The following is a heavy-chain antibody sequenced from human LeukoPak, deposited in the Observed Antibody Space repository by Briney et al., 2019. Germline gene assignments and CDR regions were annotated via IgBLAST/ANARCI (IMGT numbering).Heavy chain of an antibody. D-gene: IGHD3-10*01. CDR3: ARVRVRGVIIGGFDY. CDR1: GGTFSSYA. Sequence: SVKVSCKASGGTFSSYAISWVRQAPGQGLEWMGGIIPIFGTANYAQKFQGRVTITADESTSTAYMELSRLRSDDTAVYYCARVRVRGVIIGGFDYWGQGTLVTVSS. V-gene: IGHV1-69*13. J-gene: IGHJ4*02. CDR2: IIPIFGTA.